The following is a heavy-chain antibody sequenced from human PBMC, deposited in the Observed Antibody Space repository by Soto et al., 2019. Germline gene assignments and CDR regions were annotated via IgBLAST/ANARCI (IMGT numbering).Heavy chain of an antibody. V-gene: IGHV1-46*01. D-gene: IGHD3-9*01. CDR3: ARGQIYYEILTGYSQNLRSFRMDV. CDR2: INPSGGST. Sequence: ASVKVSCKASGYTFTSYYMHWVRQAPGQGLEWMGIINPSGGSTSYAQKNQGRVNMTRDTSTSTVYMEMSSLRSEDTAVYFCARGQIYYEILTGYSQNLRSFRMDVWG. CDR1: GYTFTSYY. J-gene: IGHJ6*02.